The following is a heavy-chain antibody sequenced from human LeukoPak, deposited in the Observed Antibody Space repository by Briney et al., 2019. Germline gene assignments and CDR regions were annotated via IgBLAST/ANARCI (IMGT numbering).Heavy chain of an antibody. V-gene: IGHV4-39*07. D-gene: IGHD2-2*01. CDR3: ARGGYQLPY. CDR1: GGSISSSSYY. Sequence: SETLSLTCTVSGGSISSSSYYWGWIRQPPGKGLEWIGSIYYSGSTYYNPSLKSRVTISVDTSKNQFSLKLSSVTAADTAVYYCARGGYQLPYWGQGTLVTVSS. J-gene: IGHJ4*02. CDR2: IYYSGST.